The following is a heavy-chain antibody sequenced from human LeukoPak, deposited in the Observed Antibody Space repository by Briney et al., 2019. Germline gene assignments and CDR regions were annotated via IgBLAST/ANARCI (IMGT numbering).Heavy chain of an antibody. D-gene: IGHD3-10*01. CDR3: ARAGITMVRGVILRQPYFDY. V-gene: IGHV4-31*03. CDR1: GGSISSGGYY. J-gene: IGHJ4*02. CDR2: IYYSGST. Sequence: SQTLSLTCTVSGGSISSGGYYWSWNRQHPGMGLEWIGYIYYSGSTYYNPSLKSRVTISVDTSTNQFSLKLGSVPAAVTAVYYCARAGITMVRGVILRQPYFDYWGQGTLVTVSS.